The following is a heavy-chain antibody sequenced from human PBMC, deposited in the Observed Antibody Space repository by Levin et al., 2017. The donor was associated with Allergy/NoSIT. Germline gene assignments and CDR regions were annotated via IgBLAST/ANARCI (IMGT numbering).Heavy chain of an antibody. V-gene: IGHV3-49*03. J-gene: IGHJ6*03. CDR2: IRSNRHGGTT. CDR3: TRALGQLGPMNYYYYMDV. D-gene: IGHD1-1*01. Sequence: QAGGSLRLSCSTSGFTFGDYAMSCFRQAPGKGLEWVAFIRSNRHGGTTEYAASVKGRFTISRDDSKSIAYLQMNSLKTEDTAVYYFTRALGQLGPMNYYYYMDVWGKGTTVTVSS. CDR1: GFTFGDYA.